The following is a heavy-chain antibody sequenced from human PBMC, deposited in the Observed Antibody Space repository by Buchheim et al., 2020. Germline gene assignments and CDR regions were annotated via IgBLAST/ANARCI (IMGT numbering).Heavy chain of an antibody. Sequence: QVQLVESGGGVVQPGRSLRLSCAASGFNFNTYGFHWVRQAPGKGLECLAVIWYDGSKAFYADSVKGRFTISKDNSKNTVYLQMNSLRGEDTALYYCARDKWESYCSTMTCSTFDWWGQGTL. V-gene: IGHV3-33*08. CDR2: IWYDGSKA. D-gene: IGHD2-2*01. J-gene: IGHJ4*02. CDR3: ARDKWESYCSTMTCSTFDW. CDR1: GFNFNTYG.